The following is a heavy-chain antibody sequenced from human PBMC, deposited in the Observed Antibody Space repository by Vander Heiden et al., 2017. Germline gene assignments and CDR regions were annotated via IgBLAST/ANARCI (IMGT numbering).Heavy chain of an antibody. CDR1: EFTFSSYS. J-gene: IGHJ3*01. D-gene: IGHD1-26*01. Sequence: EEQLVESGGGLVQPGGSLRLSCVATEFTFSSYSMNWVRQAPGKGLEWISYISSSSSAIYYADSVKGRFTISRDNAKNSLYLQMNSLTDEDTAVYYCASGRRQGAFDVWGQGAMVTVSS. CDR2: ISSSSSAI. V-gene: IGHV3-48*02. CDR3: ASGRRQGAFDV.